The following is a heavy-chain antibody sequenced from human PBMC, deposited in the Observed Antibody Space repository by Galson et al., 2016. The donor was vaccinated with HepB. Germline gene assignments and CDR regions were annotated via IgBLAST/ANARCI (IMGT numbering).Heavy chain of an antibody. J-gene: IGHJ4*02. Sequence: SETLSLTCTVSGGSISRSTYYWGWIRQSPGKGLEWLGSVYYRGSTHYNPSLKSRVTISVDTSKSQFSLGLSSVTAADTAVYYCARLFGELLFDYWGRGTLVTVSS. V-gene: IGHV4-39*01. D-gene: IGHD3-10*02. CDR3: ARLFGELLFDY. CDR2: VYYRGST. CDR1: GGSISRSTYY.